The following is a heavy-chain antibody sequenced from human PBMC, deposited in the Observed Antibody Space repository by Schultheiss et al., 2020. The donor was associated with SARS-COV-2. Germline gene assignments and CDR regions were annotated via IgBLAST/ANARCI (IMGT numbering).Heavy chain of an antibody. CDR2: IWYDGSNK. V-gene: IGHV3-33*08. CDR3: TRHATSSGYDYYYGMDV. J-gene: IGHJ6*02. D-gene: IGHD5-12*01. Sequence: GESLKISCAASGFTFSDYKMSWIRQAPGKGLEWVAVIWYDGSNKYYADSVKGRFTISRDNSKNTLYLQMNSLRAEDTAVYYCTRHATSSGYDYYYGMDVWGQGTTVTVSS. CDR1: GFTFSDYK.